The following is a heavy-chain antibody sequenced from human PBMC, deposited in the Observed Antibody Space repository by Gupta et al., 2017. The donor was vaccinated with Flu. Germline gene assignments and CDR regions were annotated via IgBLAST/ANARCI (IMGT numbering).Heavy chain of an antibody. D-gene: IGHD1-14*01. V-gene: IGHV3-11*01. CDR1: TFPFSDYF. CDR2: LGPRGSNL. CDR3: ARGVKHRTDAADM. Sequence: QVQLVESGGGLVKPGGSLRLSCAASTFPFSDYFLYWMRQAPGKGLPWVSFLGPRGSNLSSADSVKGRFTISRANATSSLFLQMDYLRVEDTAVYYCARGVKHRTDAADMWGRGTMVTVSS. J-gene: IGHJ3*01.